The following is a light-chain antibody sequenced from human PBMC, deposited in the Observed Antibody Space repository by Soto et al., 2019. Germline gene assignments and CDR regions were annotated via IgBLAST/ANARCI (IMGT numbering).Light chain of an antibody. J-gene: IGKJ2*01. V-gene: IGKV1-33*01. CDR1: QDISNY. Sequence: DIQMTQSPSSLSASVGDRVTITCQASQDISNYLNWYQQKPGKAPKLLIYDASNLETGVPSRFSGSGSGTDFTFTISSLQPEDIATYYCQQYDNLPVYTFGQGTKVDI. CDR2: DAS. CDR3: QQYDNLPVYT.